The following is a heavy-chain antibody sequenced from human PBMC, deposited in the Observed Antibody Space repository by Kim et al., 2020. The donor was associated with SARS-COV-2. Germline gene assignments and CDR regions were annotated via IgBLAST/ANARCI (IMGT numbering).Heavy chain of an antibody. Sequence: SETLSLTCTVSGGYISSYYWSWIRQPPGKGLEWIGYIYYSGITNYNPSLKSRVTISVDTSKNQFSLKLSSVTAADTAVYYCARDSTEVYPLSPNYYYYGMDVWGQGTTVTVSS. D-gene: IGHD1-20*01. V-gene: IGHV4-59*01. J-gene: IGHJ6*02. CDR1: GGYISSYY. CDR3: ARDSTEVYPLSPNYYYYGMDV. CDR2: IYYSGIT.